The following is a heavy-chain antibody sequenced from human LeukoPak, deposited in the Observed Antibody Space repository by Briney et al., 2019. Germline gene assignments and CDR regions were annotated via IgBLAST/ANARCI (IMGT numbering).Heavy chain of an antibody. D-gene: IGHD5-24*01. V-gene: IGHV3-23*01. Sequence: PGGSLRLSCAASGFTFNSYAMNWVRQAPGKGLEWVSGISGGGTTTYYADSVKGRLTISRDNSKNTLYLQMNSLRAEDTAVYYCARDPPGDGYNFDYWGQGTLVTVSS. CDR1: GFTFNSYA. CDR3: ARDPPGDGYNFDY. J-gene: IGHJ4*02. CDR2: ISGGGTTT.